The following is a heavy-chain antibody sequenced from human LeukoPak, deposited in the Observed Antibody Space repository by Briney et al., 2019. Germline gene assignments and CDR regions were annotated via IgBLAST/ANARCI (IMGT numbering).Heavy chain of an antibody. Sequence: GGSLRLSCAASGFTVSSKYMSWVRQVPGKGLEWVSVIYSDGRTYYADSVRGRFIISRDNFKNTLYLQMNSLRAEDTALYYCVRETSSGDFWYFDLWGRGTLVTVSA. D-gene: IGHD4-17*01. V-gene: IGHV3-53*01. J-gene: IGHJ2*01. CDR2: IYSDGRT. CDR1: GFTVSSKY. CDR3: VRETSSGDFWYFDL.